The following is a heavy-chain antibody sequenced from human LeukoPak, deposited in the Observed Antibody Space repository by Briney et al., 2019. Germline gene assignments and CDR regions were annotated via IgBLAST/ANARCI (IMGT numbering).Heavy chain of an antibody. V-gene: IGHV3-23*01. Sequence: GGSLRLSCAASGFTFNNYAMSWVRQAPGKGLEWGSSIIGSGGTTYTADSVKGRFIISRDNSRNTLFLQMNILSTDDTAVYFCVKGGGYSYSYAMDVWGQGTTVTVS. J-gene: IGHJ6*02. CDR1: GFTFNNYA. CDR3: VKGGGYSYSYAMDV. CDR2: IIGSGGTT. D-gene: IGHD2-15*01.